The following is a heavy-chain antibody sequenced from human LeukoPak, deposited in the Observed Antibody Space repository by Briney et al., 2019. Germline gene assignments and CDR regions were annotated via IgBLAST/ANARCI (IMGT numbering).Heavy chain of an antibody. Sequence: GGSLRLSCAASGFTFSDYIMNWVRQAPGKGLEWVSSISSSSSYIYYAESVKGRFTISRDNATNSLYLQMNSLRAEDTAVYYCARDYDMDVWGQGTTVTVSS. V-gene: IGHV3-21*01. CDR3: ARDYDMDV. CDR2: ISSSSSYI. CDR1: GFTFSDYI. J-gene: IGHJ6*02.